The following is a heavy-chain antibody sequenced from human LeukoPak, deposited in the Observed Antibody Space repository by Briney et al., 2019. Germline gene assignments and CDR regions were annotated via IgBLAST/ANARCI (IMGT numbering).Heavy chain of an antibody. Sequence: GGSLRLSCAASGFTFSSYWMHWVRQAPGKGLVWVSRINSDGSSTSYADSVKGRFTISRDNAKNTLYLQMNSLRAEDTAVYYCARETLTFSGWYYFDYWGQGTLVTVSS. CDR1: GFTFSSYW. D-gene: IGHD6-19*01. CDR3: ARETLTFSGWYYFDY. CDR2: INSDGSST. V-gene: IGHV3-74*01. J-gene: IGHJ4*02.